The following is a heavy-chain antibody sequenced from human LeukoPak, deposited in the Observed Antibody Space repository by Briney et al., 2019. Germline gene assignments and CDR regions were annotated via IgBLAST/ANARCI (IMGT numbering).Heavy chain of an antibody. CDR3: AIINHPDGRVY. CDR1: GYPFTTSW. Sequence: GESLKISFQGFGYPFTTSWIGWVRQLPGKGLEWTAIIYAGNSDAKYGPSFQGQVSISTDRSISTAYLHWSSLKASDTAIYYCAIINHPDGRVYWGQGTLVTVSS. V-gene: IGHV5-51*01. J-gene: IGHJ4*02. CDR2: IYAGNSDA. D-gene: IGHD5-24*01.